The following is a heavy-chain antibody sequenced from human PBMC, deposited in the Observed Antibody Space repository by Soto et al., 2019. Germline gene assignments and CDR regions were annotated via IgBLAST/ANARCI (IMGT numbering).Heavy chain of an antibody. CDR3: AKDLRREYWFDP. CDR1: GFTFSSYA. CDR2: ISGSGGST. V-gene: IGHV3-23*01. J-gene: IGHJ5*02. Sequence: QPGGSLRLSCAASGFTFSSYAMSWVRQAPGKGLGWVSAISGSGGSTYYADSVKGRFTISRDNSKNTLYLQMNSLRAEDTAVYYCAKDLRREYWFDPWGQGTLVTVSS.